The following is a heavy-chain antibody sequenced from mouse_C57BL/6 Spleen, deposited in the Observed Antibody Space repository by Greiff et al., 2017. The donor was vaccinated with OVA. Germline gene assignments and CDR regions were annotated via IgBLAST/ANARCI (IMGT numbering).Heavy chain of an antibody. D-gene: IGHD2-5*01. Sequence: EVMLVESGGGLVQSGRSLRLSCATSGFTFSDFYMEWVRQAPGKGLEWIAASRNKANDYTTEYSASVKGRFIVSRDTSQSILYLQMNALRAEDTAIYYCARESYYSNYYAMDYWGQGTSVTVSS. CDR2: SRNKANDYTT. J-gene: IGHJ4*01. CDR1: GFTFSDFY. V-gene: IGHV7-1*01. CDR3: ARESYYSNYYAMDY.